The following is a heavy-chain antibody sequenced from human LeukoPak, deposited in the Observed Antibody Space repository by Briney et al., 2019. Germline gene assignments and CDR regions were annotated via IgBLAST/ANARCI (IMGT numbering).Heavy chain of an antibody. D-gene: IGHD6-13*01. Sequence: SETLSLTCTVSGGSISSNSYYWSWIRQPPGKGLEWIGYIYYSGSTNYNPSLKSRVTISVDTSKNQFSLKLSSVTAADTAVYYCARVKTQQLYFDYWGQGTLVTVSS. CDR2: IYYSGST. CDR1: GGSISSNSYY. CDR3: ARVKTQQLYFDY. J-gene: IGHJ4*02. V-gene: IGHV4-61*01.